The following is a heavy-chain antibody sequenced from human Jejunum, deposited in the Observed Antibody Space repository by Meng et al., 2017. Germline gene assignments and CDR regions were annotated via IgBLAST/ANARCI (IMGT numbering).Heavy chain of an antibody. J-gene: IGHJ6*02. CDR1: GFTFSSYS. Sequence: GGSLRLSCAASGFTFSSYSMSGVRQAPGKGLQGVSTIAGNGDAPEYADSVKGRFTISRDNSKNTLYLQMSSLRDEDTAVYYCAKPTITMFRGGRGMDVWGQGTTVTVSS. V-gene: IGHV3-23*01. D-gene: IGHD3-10*01. CDR3: AKPTITMFRGGRGMDV. CDR2: IAGNGDAP.